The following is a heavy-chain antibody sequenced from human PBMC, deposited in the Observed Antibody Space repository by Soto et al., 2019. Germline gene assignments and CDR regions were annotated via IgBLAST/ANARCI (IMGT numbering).Heavy chain of an antibody. J-gene: IGHJ4*02. CDR2: IIPIFGTA. CDR3: ARGDDYSNYDSNY. Sequence: ASVKVSCKASGGTFSSYAISWVRQAPGQGLEWMGGIIPIFGTANYAQEFQGRVTITADESTSTAYMELSSLRSEDTAVYYCARGDDYSNYDSNYWGQGTLVTVSS. D-gene: IGHD4-4*01. CDR1: GGTFSSYA. V-gene: IGHV1-69*13.